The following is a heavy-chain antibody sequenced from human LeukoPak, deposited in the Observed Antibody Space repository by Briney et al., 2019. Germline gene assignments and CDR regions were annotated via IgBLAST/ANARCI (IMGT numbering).Heavy chain of an antibody. CDR2: MNPNSGNT. V-gene: IGHV1-8*01. J-gene: IGHJ6*03. CDR3: ARVRSDFWSGYYPHYHYYYYMDV. D-gene: IGHD3-3*01. Sequence: ASVKVSCKASGYTFTSYDINWVRQATGQGLEWMGWMNPNSGNTGYAQKFQGRVTMTRNTSISTAYMELSSLRSEDTAVYYCARVRSDFWSGYYPHYHYYYYMDVWGKGTTVTVSS. CDR1: GYTFTSYD.